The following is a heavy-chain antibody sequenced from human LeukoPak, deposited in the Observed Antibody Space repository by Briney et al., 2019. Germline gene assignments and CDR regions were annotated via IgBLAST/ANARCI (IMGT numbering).Heavy chain of an antibody. CDR3: ARGPTHYDSSGYYENY. J-gene: IGHJ4*02. CDR1: GFTFRSYE. CDR2: LSSSGSAF. D-gene: IGHD3-22*01. Sequence: GGSLTLSCEDSGFTFRSYEMNWVRQAPGKGLEWIAYLSSSGSAFSYAASVKGRFTISTDNSGHTLYLHMNSLRVEDTAVYYCARGPTHYDSSGYYENYWGQGILVIVSS. V-gene: IGHV3-48*03.